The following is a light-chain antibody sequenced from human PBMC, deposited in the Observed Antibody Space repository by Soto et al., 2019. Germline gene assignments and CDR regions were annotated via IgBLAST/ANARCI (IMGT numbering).Light chain of an antibody. V-gene: IGKV3-20*01. CDR1: QRVISSS. CDR2: YAS. Sequence: EIVCTHSPGTLSFSPVERAALSCRASQRVISSSLAWYQQKPGQSPRLLISYASTRSTGIPDRFSGSGSGTDFSLTISKLEPEDFAVYYCQQYGSSPLTFGGGTKVDIK. CDR3: QQYGSSPLT. J-gene: IGKJ4*01.